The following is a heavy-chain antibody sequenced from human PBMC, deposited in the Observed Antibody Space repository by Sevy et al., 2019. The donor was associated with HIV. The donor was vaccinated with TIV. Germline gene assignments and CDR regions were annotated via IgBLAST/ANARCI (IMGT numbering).Heavy chain of an antibody. CDR1: GGSISSGDYY. CDR3: ARSGPYSSSWYPPYYYYGMDV. J-gene: IGHJ6*02. CDR2: IYYSGST. Sequence: SETLSLTCTVSGGSISSGDYYWSWIRQPPGKGLEWIGYIYYSGSTYYNPSLKSRVTISVDTSKNQFSLKLSSVTAADTAVYYCARSGPYSSSWYPPYYYYGMDVWGQGTTVTVSS. D-gene: IGHD6-13*01. V-gene: IGHV4-30-4*01.